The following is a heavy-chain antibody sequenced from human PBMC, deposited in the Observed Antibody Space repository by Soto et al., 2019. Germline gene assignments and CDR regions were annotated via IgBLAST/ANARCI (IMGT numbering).Heavy chain of an antibody. CDR1: GGSISSYY. D-gene: IGHD5-12*01. V-gene: IGHV4-4*07. Sequence: SETLSLTCTVSGGSISSYYWSWIRQPAGKGLEWIGRIYTSGSTNYNPSLKSRVTMSVDTSKNQFSLKLSSVTAADTAVYYCARDWVEMATITVHWFDPWGQGTLVTVSS. CDR2: IYTSGST. CDR3: ARDWVEMATITVHWFDP. J-gene: IGHJ5*02.